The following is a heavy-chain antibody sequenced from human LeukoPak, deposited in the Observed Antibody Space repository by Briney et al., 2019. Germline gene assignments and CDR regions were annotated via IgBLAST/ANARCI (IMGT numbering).Heavy chain of an antibody. Sequence: ASVKVSCKASGYTFTSYGISWVRQAPGQGLEWMGWISAYNGNTNYAQKLQGRVTMTTDISTSTAYMELRSLRSDDTAVYYCARDSYDFWSGATNWFDPWGQGTLVTVSS. CDR1: GYTFTSYG. CDR3: ARDSYDFWSGATNWFDP. J-gene: IGHJ5*02. CDR2: ISAYNGNT. D-gene: IGHD3-3*01. V-gene: IGHV1-18*01.